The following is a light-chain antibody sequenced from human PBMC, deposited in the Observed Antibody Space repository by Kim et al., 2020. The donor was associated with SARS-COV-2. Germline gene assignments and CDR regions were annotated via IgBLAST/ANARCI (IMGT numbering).Light chain of an antibody. CDR3: VLYMGTGIGV. CDR1: SGSVSTSYY. Sequence: QTVVTQEPSFSVSPGGTVTLTCGLSSGSVSTSYYPSWYQQTPGQPPRTLIYSTNTRSAGVPDRFSGSILGNKAALTITGAQADDESNYYCVLYMGTGIGVFGGGTQLTVL. J-gene: IGLJ3*02. V-gene: IGLV8-61*01. CDR2: STN.